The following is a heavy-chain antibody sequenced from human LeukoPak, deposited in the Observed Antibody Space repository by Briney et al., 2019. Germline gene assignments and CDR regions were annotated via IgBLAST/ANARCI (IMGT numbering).Heavy chain of an antibody. D-gene: IGHD6-13*01. J-gene: IGHJ4*02. CDR2: INHSGST. CDR1: GGSFSGYY. V-gene: IGHV4-34*01. Sequence: KSSETPSLTCAVYGGSFSGYYWSWIRQPPGKGLEWIGEINHSGSTNYNPSLKSRVTISVDTSKNQFSLKLSSVTAADTAVYYCARKGSSSWYYLSFFDYWGQGTLVTVSS. CDR3: ARKGSSSWYYLSFFDY.